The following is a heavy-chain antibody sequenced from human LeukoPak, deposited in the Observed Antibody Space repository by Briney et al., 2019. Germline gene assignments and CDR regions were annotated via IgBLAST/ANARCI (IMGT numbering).Heavy chain of an antibody. D-gene: IGHD3-3*01. CDR1: GFTFASYA. V-gene: IGHV3-23*01. Sequence: GGSLRLSCAASGFTFASYAMSWVRLAPGKGLEGVSSILGSGGGDTTYYADSVQGRFTISRDNSKNTLFLQMYSLRAEDTAVYYCAKEEWLGKMNYFDCWGQGILVTVSS. CDR2: ILGSGGGDTT. CDR3: AKEEWLGKMNYFDC. J-gene: IGHJ4*02.